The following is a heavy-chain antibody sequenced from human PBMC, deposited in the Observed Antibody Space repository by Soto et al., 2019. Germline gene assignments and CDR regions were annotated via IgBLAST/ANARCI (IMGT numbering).Heavy chain of an antibody. J-gene: IGHJ5*02. CDR3: TRRYNWNDYYFDP. V-gene: IGHV4-39*01. D-gene: IGHD1-20*01. CDR1: GGSIRVQSYY. Sequence: PSETLSLTCTVSGGSIRVQSYYWTWLRQTPGKGLEWVGSSYYRGTSYFNPALKGRVTISVDTSTNQFSLRLTSVTAADTAVYYCTRRYNWNDYYFDPWGQGTLVTVSS. CDR2: SYYRGTS.